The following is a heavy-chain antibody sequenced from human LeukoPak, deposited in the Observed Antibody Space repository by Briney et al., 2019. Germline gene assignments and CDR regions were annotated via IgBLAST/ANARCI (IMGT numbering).Heavy chain of an antibody. Sequence: GGSLRLSCAASGFTFSSYAMHWVRQAPGKGLEYVSAISSNGGSTYYANSVKGRFTISRDNSKNTLYLQMGSLRAEDMAVYYCARDGGSSHYFDYWGQGALVTVSS. CDR3: ARDGGSSHYFDY. V-gene: IGHV3-64*01. CDR1: GFTFSSYA. D-gene: IGHD3-10*01. CDR2: ISSNGGST. J-gene: IGHJ4*02.